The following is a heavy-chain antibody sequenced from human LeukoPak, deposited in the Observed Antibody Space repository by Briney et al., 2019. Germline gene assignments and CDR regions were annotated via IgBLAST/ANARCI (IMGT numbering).Heavy chain of an antibody. CDR1: GFTFDDYA. CDR3: AKVATNWGGFDY. D-gene: IGHD7-27*01. V-gene: IGHV3-43D*03. J-gene: IGHJ4*02. CDR2: ISWDGGST. Sequence: GGSLRLSCAASGFTFDDYAMHWVRQAPGKGREWVSLISWDGGSTYYADSVKGRFTISRDNSKNSLYLQMNSLRAEDTVLYYCAKVATNWGGFDYRGQGTLVTVSS.